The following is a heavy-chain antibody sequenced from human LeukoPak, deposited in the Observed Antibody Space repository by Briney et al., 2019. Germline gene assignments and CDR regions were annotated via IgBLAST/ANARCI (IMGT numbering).Heavy chain of an antibody. Sequence: GGSLRLSCAASGFTFSSYRMNWVRQAPGKGLEWVSSISSSSLYIYYADSVKGRFTISRDNAKNSLYLQLNSLRAEDTAVYYCARRRYSGSSQHFDYWGQGTLVTVSS. CDR1: GFTFSSYR. D-gene: IGHD1-26*01. V-gene: IGHV3-21*01. CDR3: ARRRYSGSSQHFDY. CDR2: ISSSSLYI. J-gene: IGHJ4*02.